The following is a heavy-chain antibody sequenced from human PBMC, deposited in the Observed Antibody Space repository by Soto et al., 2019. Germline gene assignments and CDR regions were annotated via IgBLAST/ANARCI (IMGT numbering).Heavy chain of an antibody. CDR2: IWYDGSNK. CDR3: ARGAPSYWYFDL. V-gene: IGHV3-33*01. Sequence: QVQLVESGGGVVQPGRSLRLSCAASGFTFSSYGMQWVRQAPGKGLEWVAVIWYDGSNKYYADSVKGRFTISRDNSKNTLYLQMNSLRAEDTAVFYCARGAPSYWYFDLWGRGTLVTVSS. J-gene: IGHJ2*01. CDR1: GFTFSSYG.